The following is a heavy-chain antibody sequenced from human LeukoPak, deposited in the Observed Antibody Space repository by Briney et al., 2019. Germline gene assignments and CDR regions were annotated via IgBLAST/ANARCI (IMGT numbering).Heavy chain of an antibody. CDR2: ISGSASYI. J-gene: IGHJ4*02. CDR3: ARVGSSGWYVDY. V-gene: IGHV3-21*01. D-gene: IGHD6-25*01. CDR1: GFTFSTYS. Sequence: GSLRLSCAASGFTFSTYSMNWVRQAPGKGLEWVSSISGSASYIYYADSVKGRFTISRDNAKNSLFVQMNSLRAEDTAVYYCARVGSSGWYVDYWGQGTLVTASS.